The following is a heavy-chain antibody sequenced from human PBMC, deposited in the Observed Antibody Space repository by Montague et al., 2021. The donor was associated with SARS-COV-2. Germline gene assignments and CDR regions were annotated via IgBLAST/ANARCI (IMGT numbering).Heavy chain of an antibody. CDR2: ISSSSSYI. D-gene: IGHD5-12*01. Sequence: SLRLSCAASGFTFSSYSMNWVRQAPGKGLEWVSSISSSSSYIYYADSVKGRFTISRDNAKNSLYLQMNSLRAEDTAVYYCARDLWVWLSVEGSFDYWGQGTLVTVSS. J-gene: IGHJ4*02. CDR3: ARDLWVWLSVEGSFDY. V-gene: IGHV3-21*01. CDR1: GFTFSSYS.